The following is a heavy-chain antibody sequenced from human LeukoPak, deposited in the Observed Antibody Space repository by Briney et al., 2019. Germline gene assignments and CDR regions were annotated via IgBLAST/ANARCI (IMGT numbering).Heavy chain of an antibody. J-gene: IGHJ4*02. V-gene: IGHV1-69*01. CDR3: AGTAEQLPFDY. CDR1: GGTFSSHT. D-gene: IGHD6-13*01. Sequence: SVTVSCKASGGTFSSHTINWVRQAPGQGLEWMGGIIPIFGTANCAQKFQGRVTITADESTSTAYMELSSLRSEDTAVYYCAGTAEQLPFDYWGQGTLVTVSS. CDR2: IIPIFGTA.